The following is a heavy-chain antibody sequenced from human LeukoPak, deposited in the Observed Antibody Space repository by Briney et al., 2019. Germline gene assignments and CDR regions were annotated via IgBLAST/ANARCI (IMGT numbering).Heavy chain of an antibody. Sequence: GGSLRLSCAASGFTFSSYSMNWVRQAPGKGLEWVSYISSSSSTIYYADSVKGRFTISRDNSKNTLYLRMNSLRAEDTAVYYCATTTTAMVRGVITPNYFDYWGQGTLVTVSS. V-gene: IGHV3-48*01. CDR2: ISSSSSTI. J-gene: IGHJ4*02. D-gene: IGHD3-10*01. CDR1: GFTFSSYS. CDR3: ATTTTAMVRGVITPNYFDY.